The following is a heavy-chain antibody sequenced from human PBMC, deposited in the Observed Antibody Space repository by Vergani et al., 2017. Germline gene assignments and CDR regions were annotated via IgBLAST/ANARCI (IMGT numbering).Heavy chain of an antibody. V-gene: IGHV4-30-4*08. D-gene: IGHD3-10*02. CDR3: ARCSRVDGNYFDS. J-gene: IGHJ4*02. CDR2: LDSAGTT. CDR1: GASISRGDEY. Sequence: QMHLQESGPGLVRPSQTLSLTCTVTGASISRGDEYWTWLRRPPGKGLEWIGYLDSAGTTYYNPSLQRRARLSIDTSKNQVSLQLSSMTAADTAVYYCARCSRVDGNYFDSWGQGILVSVSS.